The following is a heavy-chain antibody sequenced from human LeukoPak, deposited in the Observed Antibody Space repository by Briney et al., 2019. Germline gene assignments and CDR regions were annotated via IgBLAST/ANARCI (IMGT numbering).Heavy chain of an antibody. CDR3: ARGVTAVPA. CDR2: IYSDIST. V-gene: IGHV3-66*01. Sequence: GGSLRLSCAASGFTVSNNYMGWVRQAPGKGLEWVSFIYSDISTYYADSVKGRFTISRDDSKNTLFLQMNSLRAEDTAVYYCARGVTAVPAWGQGTLVTVPS. J-gene: IGHJ5*02. D-gene: IGHD2-21*02. CDR1: GFTVSNNY.